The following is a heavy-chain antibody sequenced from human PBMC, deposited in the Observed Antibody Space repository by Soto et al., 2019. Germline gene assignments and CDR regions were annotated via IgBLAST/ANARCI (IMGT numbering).Heavy chain of an antibody. Sequence: QITLKESGPTRVRPTQTLALTCTFSGFSLTTSGVGVGWIRKTPGKALEWLAVIYWDDDKRYSPSLKSRLTNTSDTSKDQVVLTMAGMDPVDTATYFCAHRGYMYGNWDHGYFDYWGQGTLVTVSS. J-gene: IGHJ4*02. D-gene: IGHD5-18*01. V-gene: IGHV2-5*02. CDR1: GFSLTTSGVG. CDR2: IYWDDDK. CDR3: AHRGYMYGNWDHGYFDY.